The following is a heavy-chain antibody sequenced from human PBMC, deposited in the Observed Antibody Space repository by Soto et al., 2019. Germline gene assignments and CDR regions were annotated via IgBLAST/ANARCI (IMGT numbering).Heavy chain of an antibody. CDR3: ARGGKWDPAWRMDGMDV. CDR1: GFTFSDYY. J-gene: IGHJ6*02. Sequence: QVQLVESGGGLVKPGGSLRRSCAASGFTFSDYYMSWFRQAPGKGLEWVSYISSSGSTIFYADTVKGRFSISRYNAKNSLYLQMNSLRAEDSAVYYCARGGKWDPAWRMDGMDVWGRGTTVTVS. D-gene: IGHD1-26*01. CDR2: ISSSGSTI. V-gene: IGHV3-11*01.